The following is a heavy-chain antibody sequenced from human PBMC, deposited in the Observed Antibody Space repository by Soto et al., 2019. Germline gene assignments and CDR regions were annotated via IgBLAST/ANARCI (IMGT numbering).Heavy chain of an antibody. J-gene: IGHJ4*02. V-gene: IGHV3-64D*09. CDR2: ISSNGGST. Sequence: GGSLRLSCSASGFTFSSYAMNWVRQAPGKGLEYVSAISSNGGSTYYADSVKGRCTISRDNSKNTLYLQMSSLRADDTAGYYCVKESRIAAGVPFDYWGQGTLVTVSS. CDR3: VKESRIAAGVPFDY. D-gene: IGHD6-25*01. CDR1: GFTFSSYA.